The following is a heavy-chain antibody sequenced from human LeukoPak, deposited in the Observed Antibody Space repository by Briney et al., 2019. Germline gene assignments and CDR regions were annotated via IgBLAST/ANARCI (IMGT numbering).Heavy chain of an antibody. D-gene: IGHD6-13*01. J-gene: IGHJ4*02. V-gene: IGHV1-2*02. CDR3: ASAVAAAGKD. CDR2: INPNSGGT. CDR1: GYTFTGYY. Sequence: ASVKVSFKASGYTFTGYYMHWVRQAPGQGLEWMGWINPNSGGTNYAQKFQGRVTMTRDTSISTAYMELSRMRSDDTAVDYCASAVAAAGKDWGQGTLVTVSS.